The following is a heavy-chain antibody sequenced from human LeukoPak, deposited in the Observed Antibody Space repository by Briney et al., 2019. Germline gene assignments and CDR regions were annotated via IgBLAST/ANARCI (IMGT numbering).Heavy chain of an antibody. CDR1: GFTFSNYG. CDR2: ISGSGVST. Sequence: GGSLRLSCAASGFTFSNYGMSWVRQAPGKGLEWVSVISGSGVSTYYADSVKGRFTISRDNSKNTLYLQMNSLRAEDTAVYYCAKELRPRGQDWFDPWGQGTLVTVSS. V-gene: IGHV3-23*01. CDR3: AKELRPRGQDWFDP. D-gene: IGHD3-16*01. J-gene: IGHJ5*02.